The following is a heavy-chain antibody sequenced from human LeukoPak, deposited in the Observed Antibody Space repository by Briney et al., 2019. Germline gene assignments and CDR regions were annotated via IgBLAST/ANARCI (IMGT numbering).Heavy chain of an antibody. CDR3: ARDLRGGGGY. CDR2: IIPIFGTA. J-gene: IGHJ4*02. D-gene: IGHD3-16*01. V-gene: IGHV1-69*13. Sequence: GASVKVSCKASGGTSSSYAISWVRQAPGQGLEWMGGIIPIFGTANYAQKFQGRVTITADESTSTAYMELSSLRSEDTAVYYCARDLRGGGGYWGQGTLVTVSS. CDR1: GGTSSSYA.